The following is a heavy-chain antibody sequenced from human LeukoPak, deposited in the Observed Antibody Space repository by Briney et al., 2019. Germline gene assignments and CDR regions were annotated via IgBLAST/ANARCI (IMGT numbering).Heavy chain of an antibody. CDR3: AKDPTSTPYSSSWFDY. CDR2: IWYDGGNK. D-gene: IGHD6-13*01. J-gene: IGHJ4*02. Sequence: GGSLRLSCAASGFTFSSYGMHWVRQAPGKGLEWVAVIWYDGGNKYYADSVKGRFTISRDNSKNTLYLQMNSLRAEDTAVYYCAKDPTSTPYSSSWFDYWGQGTLVTVSS. CDR1: GFTFSSYG. V-gene: IGHV3-33*06.